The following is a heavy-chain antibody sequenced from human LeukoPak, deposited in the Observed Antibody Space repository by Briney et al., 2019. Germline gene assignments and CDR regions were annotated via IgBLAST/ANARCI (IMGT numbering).Heavy chain of an antibody. J-gene: IGHJ4*02. Sequence: SETLSLTCAVYGGSFSGYYWSWIRQPPGKGLEWIGEINHSGSTNYNPSLKGRVTISVDTSKNQFSLKLSSVTAADTAVYYCASLRYWGQGTLVTVSS. CDR1: GGSFSGYY. V-gene: IGHV4-34*01. D-gene: IGHD3-16*01. CDR3: ASLRY. CDR2: INHSGST.